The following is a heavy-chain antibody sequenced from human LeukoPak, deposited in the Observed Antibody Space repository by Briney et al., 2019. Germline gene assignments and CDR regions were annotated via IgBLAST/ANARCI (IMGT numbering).Heavy chain of an antibody. Sequence: SETLSLTCIVSGGSISSYYWSWIRQPAGKGLEWIGRIYTSGNTNYNPSLNGRVTMSLDESRNQLSLKLTSVTAADTAIYYCSRESGAFCPFGYWGQGTLVIVPP. V-gene: IGHV4-4*07. CDR1: GGSISSYY. CDR3: SRESGAFCPFGY. J-gene: IGHJ4*02. CDR2: IYTSGNT. D-gene: IGHD1-26*01.